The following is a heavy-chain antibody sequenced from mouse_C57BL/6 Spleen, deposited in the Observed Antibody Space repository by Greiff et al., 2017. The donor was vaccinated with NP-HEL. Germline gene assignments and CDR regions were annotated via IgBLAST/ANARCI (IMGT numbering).Heavy chain of an antibody. Sequence: QVQLQQPGTELVKPGASVKLSCKASGYTFTSYWMHWVKQRPGQGLEWIGNINPSNGGTNYNEKFKSKATLTVDKSSSTAYMQLSSLTSEDSAVXCCARGGSRFSFDYWGQGTTLTVSS. CDR3: ARGGSRFSFDY. V-gene: IGHV1-53*01. CDR1: GYTFTSYW. J-gene: IGHJ2*01. D-gene: IGHD1-1*01. CDR2: INPSNGGT.